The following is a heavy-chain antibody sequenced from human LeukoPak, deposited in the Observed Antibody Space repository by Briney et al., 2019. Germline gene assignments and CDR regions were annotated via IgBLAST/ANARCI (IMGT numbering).Heavy chain of an antibody. CDR1: GGTFSSYA. V-gene: IGHV1-69*13. D-gene: IGHD6-19*01. J-gene: IGHJ4*02. Sequence: GASVKVSCTASGGTFSSYAISWVRQAPGQGLEWMGGIIPIFGTANYAQKFQGRVTITADESTSTAYMELSSLRSEDTAVYYCAREQSVAGPYFDYWGQGTLVTVSS. CDR2: IIPIFGTA. CDR3: AREQSVAGPYFDY.